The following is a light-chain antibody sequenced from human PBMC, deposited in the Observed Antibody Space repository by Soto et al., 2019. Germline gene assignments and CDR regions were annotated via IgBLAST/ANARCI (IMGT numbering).Light chain of an antibody. J-gene: IGKJ1*01. CDR1: QDISNY. CDR3: QQYNSYSLCT. Sequence: DIQMTQSPSSLSASVGDRVTITCQASQDISNYLNWYQQKPGKAPKLLIYDASSLESGVPSRFSGSGSGTEFTLTISSLQPDDFATYYCQQYNSYSLCTFGQGTKVDI. CDR2: DAS. V-gene: IGKV1-5*01.